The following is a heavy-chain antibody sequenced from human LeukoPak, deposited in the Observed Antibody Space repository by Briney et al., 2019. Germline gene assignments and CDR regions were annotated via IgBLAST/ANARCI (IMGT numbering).Heavy chain of an antibody. CDR1: GFTFDDYA. CDR3: AKDNGDQYYYYGMDV. V-gene: IGHV3-43D*04. D-gene: IGHD4-17*01. CDR2: ISWDGGST. J-gene: IGHJ6*02. Sequence: PGRSLRLSCAASGFTFDDYAMHWVRQAPGKGLEWVSLISWDGGSTYYADSVKGRFTISRDNSKNSLYLQMNSLRAEDTALYYCAKDNGDQYYYYGMDVWGQGTTVTVSS.